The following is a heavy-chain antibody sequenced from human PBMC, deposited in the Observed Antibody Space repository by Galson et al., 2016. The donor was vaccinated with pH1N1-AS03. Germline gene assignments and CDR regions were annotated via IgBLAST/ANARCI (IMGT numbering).Heavy chain of an antibody. CDR2: INQDGSET. CDR3: AKAEWALFGYKYSMDI. J-gene: IGHJ6*02. V-gene: IGHV3-7*01. Sequence: SLRLSCAASGFTFSNYWMNWVRQAPGKGLEWVAYINQDGSETYYVDSLKGRFTISRDNSKNTLYVQMNSLRPEDTAVYYCAKAEWALFGYKYSMDIWGQGTTVTVSS. CDR1: GFTFSNYW. D-gene: IGHD1-14*01.